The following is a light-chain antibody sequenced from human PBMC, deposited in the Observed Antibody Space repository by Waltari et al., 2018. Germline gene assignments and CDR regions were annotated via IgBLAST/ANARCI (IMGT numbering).Light chain of an antibody. CDR1: LGISTS. V-gene: IGKV1-NL1*01. J-gene: IGKJ1*01. Sequence: DIQMTQSPSSLSASVGDRVTITCRASLGISTSLAWYQHQPGKAPKLLLYSSSRLESGVPSRLSGSRSGTDYTLTISSLQPEDFATYYCQQYYSTPPTFGQGTKVEIK. CDR3: QQYYSTPPT. CDR2: SSS.